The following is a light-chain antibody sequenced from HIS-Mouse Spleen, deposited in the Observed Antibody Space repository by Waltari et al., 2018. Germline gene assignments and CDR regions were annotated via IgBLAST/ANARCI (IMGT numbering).Light chain of an antibody. CDR3: QQYGSSPPLT. V-gene: IGKV3-20*01. CDR2: GAS. CDR1: QSVSSSY. J-gene: IGKJ4*01. Sequence: EIVLTQSPGTLSLSPGERATLSCSASQSVSSSYLAWYQQKPGQAPRLLIYGASSRATGIPDRFSGSGSGTDFTFTSSRLEPEDFAVYYCQQYGSSPPLTFGGGTKVEIK.